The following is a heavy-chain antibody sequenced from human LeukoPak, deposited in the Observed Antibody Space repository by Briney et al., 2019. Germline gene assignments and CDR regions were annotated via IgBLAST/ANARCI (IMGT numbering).Heavy chain of an antibody. V-gene: IGHV3-21*04. J-gene: IGHJ3*02. CDR2: IDSSSRNI. D-gene: IGHD3-3*01. Sequence: GGSLRLSCAASGFTFNYYAMNWVRQAPGKGLEWVSSIDSSSRNIYYADSVKGRFTISRDNAKNSLYLQVNSLRAEDMALYYCAKDRKLYDFWSGYSDAFDIWGQGTMVTVSS. CDR1: GFTFNYYA. CDR3: AKDRKLYDFWSGYSDAFDI.